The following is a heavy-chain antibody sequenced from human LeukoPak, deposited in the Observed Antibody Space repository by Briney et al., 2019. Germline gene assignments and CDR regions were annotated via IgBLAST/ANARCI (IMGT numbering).Heavy chain of an antibody. Sequence: GASVKVSCKASGYTFTSYDINWVRQATGQGLEWMGWINPNSGGTNYAQKFQGRVTMTRDTSISTAYMELSRLRSDDTAVYYCARDAPLGIVRWILWGFDYWGQGTLVTVSS. J-gene: IGHJ4*02. V-gene: IGHV1-2*02. CDR3: ARDAPLGIVRWILWGFDY. CDR2: INPNSGGT. D-gene: IGHD7-27*01. CDR1: GYTFTSYD.